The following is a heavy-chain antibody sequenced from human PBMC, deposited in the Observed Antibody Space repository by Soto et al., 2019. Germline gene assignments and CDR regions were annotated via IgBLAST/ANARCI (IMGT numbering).Heavy chain of an antibody. D-gene: IGHD5-12*01. CDR3: AASEAGYSGYDYVSDY. V-gene: IGHV3-30-3*01. J-gene: IGHJ4*02. CDR2: ISYDGSNK. Sequence: QVQLVESGGGVVQPGRSLRLSCAASGFTFSTYAMHWVRQAPGKGLERVAVISYDGSNKYYADSVKGRFTISRDNSKNTLYLQMNSLRAEDTAVYYCAASEAGYSGYDYVSDYWGQGTLFTVSS. CDR1: GFTFSTYA.